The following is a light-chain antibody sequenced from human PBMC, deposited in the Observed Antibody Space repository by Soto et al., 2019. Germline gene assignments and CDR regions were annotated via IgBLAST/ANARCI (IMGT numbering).Light chain of an antibody. V-gene: IGKV4-1*01. CDR1: QSVLSSSNNKNY. Sequence: DIVMTQSPDSLAVSVGERATINCKSSQSVLSSSNNKNYLAWYQQKPGQPPKLFIYWASTRESGVPDRFSGSGSGTDFALTINSLQAEDVALYYCQQYHSTPLTFGGGTKVEIK. CDR2: WAS. CDR3: QQYHSTPLT. J-gene: IGKJ4*01.